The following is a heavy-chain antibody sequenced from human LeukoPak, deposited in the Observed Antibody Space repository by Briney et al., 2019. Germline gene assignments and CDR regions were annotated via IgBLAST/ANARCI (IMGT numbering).Heavy chain of an antibody. CDR1: GGSVSSGSYY. CDR2: IYYSGST. D-gene: IGHD3-9*01. V-gene: IGHV4-61*01. J-gene: IGHJ6*02. Sequence: SETLSHTCTVSGGSVSSGSYYWSWIRQPPGKGLEWIGYIYYSGSTNYNPSLKSRVTMSVDTSKNQFSLKLSSVTAADTAVYYCASDSVLYYDILTGYPIYGMDVWGQGTTVTVSS. CDR3: ASDSVLYYDILTGYPIYGMDV.